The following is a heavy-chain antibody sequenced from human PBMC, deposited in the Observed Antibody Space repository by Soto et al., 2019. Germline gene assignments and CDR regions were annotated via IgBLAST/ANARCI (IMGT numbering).Heavy chain of an antibody. CDR2: IGPYNGKT. J-gene: IGHJ2*01. Sequence: QAQLVQSGAEVKKPGASVKVSCQAGGYTFADYGISWVRQAPGQGLEWVGWIGPYNGKTNYAQNLQDRGTMTTDTSKNTAYMELRSLRSDDTALYYCARCYCTVGSCYTCWHFDLWGRGTLLTVSS. CDR3: ARCYCTVGSCYTCWHFDL. CDR1: GYTFADYG. D-gene: IGHD2-15*01. V-gene: IGHV1-18*01.